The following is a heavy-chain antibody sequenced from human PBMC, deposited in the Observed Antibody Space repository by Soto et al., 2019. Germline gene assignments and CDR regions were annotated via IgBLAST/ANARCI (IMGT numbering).Heavy chain of an antibody. D-gene: IGHD3-10*01. J-gene: IGHJ6*02. CDR1: GFTFSHYV. CDR3: AKVRASYLSASYFYYGLDV. Sequence: PGGSLRLSCAASGFTFSHYVLSWVRQSPERGLEWVSSISGSGSSVYVADSVRGRFIMSRDLSTNTVSLQMNSLRAEDTAAYYCAKVRASYLSASYFYYGLDVWGRGTTVTVS. V-gene: IGHV3-23*01. CDR2: ISGSGSSV.